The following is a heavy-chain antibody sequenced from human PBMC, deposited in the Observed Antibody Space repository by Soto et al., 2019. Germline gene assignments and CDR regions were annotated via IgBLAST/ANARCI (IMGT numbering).Heavy chain of an antibody. Sequence: ASLKVSFKSSGGTFSSYAISWVRQAPGQELEWMGGIIPIFGTANYAQKFQGRVTITADESTSTAYMELSSLRSEDTAVYYCAREEYYYDSSGYYYHYYGMDVWGQGTTVTVSS. J-gene: IGHJ6*02. V-gene: IGHV1-69*13. D-gene: IGHD3-22*01. CDR2: IIPIFGTA. CDR1: GGTFSSYA. CDR3: AREEYYYDSSGYYYHYYGMDV.